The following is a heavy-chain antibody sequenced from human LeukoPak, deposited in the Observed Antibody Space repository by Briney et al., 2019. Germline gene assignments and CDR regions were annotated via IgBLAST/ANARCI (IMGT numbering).Heavy chain of an antibody. CDR2: INPNSGGT. CDR3: ARILGEPLNWFDP. J-gene: IGHJ5*02. D-gene: IGHD3-10*01. V-gene: IGHV1-2*02. CDR1: GYTFTGYY. Sequence: ASVKVSCKASGYTFTGYYMHWVRQAPGQGLQWMGWINPNSGGTNYAQKFQGRVTMTRDTSISTAYMELSRLRSDDTAVYYCARILGEPLNWFDPWGQGTLVTVSS.